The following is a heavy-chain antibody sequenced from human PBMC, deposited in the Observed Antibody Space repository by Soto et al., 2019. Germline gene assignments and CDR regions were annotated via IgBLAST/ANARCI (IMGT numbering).Heavy chain of an antibody. V-gene: IGHV4-31*03. CDR2: ISYSGTA. Sequence: QVQLQESGPGLVKPSQTLSVTCTVSGGSISSDNFFLSWIRQHPETGLEWIGYISYSGTAYYNPSLKSRVTISVDTSKNQFSLSLISVTAADTAVYYCSREVISPASSDAFDIWGQGTMVTVSS. J-gene: IGHJ3*02. CDR3: SREVISPASSDAFDI. CDR1: GGSISSDNFF. D-gene: IGHD3-22*01.